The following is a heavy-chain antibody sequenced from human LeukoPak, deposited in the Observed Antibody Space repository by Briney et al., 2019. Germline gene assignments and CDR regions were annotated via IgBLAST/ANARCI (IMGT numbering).Heavy chain of an antibody. CDR2: IYYSGST. Sequence: PETLSLTCTVSGGSISSSSYYWGWIRQPPGKGLEWIGSIYYSGSTYYNPSLKSRVTISVDTSKNQFSLKLSSVTAADTAVYYCARQDYYVSGGYYYYMDVWGKGTTVTVSS. D-gene: IGHD3-10*02. CDR1: GGSISSSSYY. V-gene: IGHV4-39*01. CDR3: ARQDYYVSGGYYYYMDV. J-gene: IGHJ6*03.